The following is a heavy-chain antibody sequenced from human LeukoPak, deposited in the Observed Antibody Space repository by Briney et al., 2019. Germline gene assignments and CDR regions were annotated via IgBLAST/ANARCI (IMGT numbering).Heavy chain of an antibody. CDR2: ISAYNGNT. J-gene: IGHJ4*02. D-gene: IGHD1-26*01. V-gene: IGHV1-18*01. Sequence: GASVTVSCKASGYTFTSYGISWVRQAPGQGLEWMGWISAYNGNTNYAQKLQGRVTMTTDTSTSTAYMELRSLRSDDSAVYYCARGSPDLQPRGFDYWGQGTLVTVSS. CDR1: GYTFTSYG. CDR3: ARGSPDLQPRGFDY.